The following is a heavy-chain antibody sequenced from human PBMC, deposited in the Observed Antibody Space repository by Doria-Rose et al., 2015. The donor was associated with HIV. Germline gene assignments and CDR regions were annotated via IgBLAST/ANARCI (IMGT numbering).Heavy chain of an antibody. CDR3: ARIKSSRWYHKYYFDF. V-gene: IGHV2-26*01. D-gene: IGHD6-13*01. J-gene: IGHJ4*02. CDR2: IFSDDER. Sequence: QESGPVLVKPTETLTLTCTVSGVSLSSPGMGVSRIRQPPGKALEWLANIFSDDERSHKPSLKSRLTISRGTSKSQVVLTMTDTDPVDTATYYCARIKSSRWYHKYYFDFWGQGTLVIVSA. CDR1: GVSLSSPGMG.